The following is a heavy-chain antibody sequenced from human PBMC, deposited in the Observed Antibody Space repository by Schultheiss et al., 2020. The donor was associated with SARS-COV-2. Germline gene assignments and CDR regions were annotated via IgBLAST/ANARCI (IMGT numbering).Heavy chain of an antibody. CDR2: IYYSGST. Sequence: SETLSLTCTVSGGSISSGGYYWSWIRQPPGKGLEWIGYIYYSGSTYYNPSLKSRVTMSVDTSKNQFSLKLSSVTAADTAVYYCASGGDYAAVDVWGKGTTVTVSS. J-gene: IGHJ6*04. CDR1: GGSISSGGYY. D-gene: IGHD4-17*01. V-gene: IGHV4-39*07. CDR3: ASGGDYAAVDV.